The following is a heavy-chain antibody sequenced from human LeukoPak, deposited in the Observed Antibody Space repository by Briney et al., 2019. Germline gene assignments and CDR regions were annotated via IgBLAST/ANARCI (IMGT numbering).Heavy chain of an antibody. CDR3: ARDKRASIAAAGINWFDP. Sequence: SQTLSLTCAISGDSVSSNSAAWNWIRQSPSRGLEWLGRTYYRSKWYNDYAVSVKSRITINPDTSKNQFSLQPNSVTPEDTAVYYCARDKRASIAAAGINWFDPWGQGTLVTVSS. V-gene: IGHV6-1*01. D-gene: IGHD6-13*01. CDR1: GDSVSSNSAA. J-gene: IGHJ5*02. CDR2: TYYRSKWYN.